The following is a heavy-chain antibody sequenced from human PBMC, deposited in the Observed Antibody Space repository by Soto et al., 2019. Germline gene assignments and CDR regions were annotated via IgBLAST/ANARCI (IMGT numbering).Heavy chain of an antibody. CDR3: ASIPLIAARHLPSYYYGMDV. D-gene: IGHD6-6*01. CDR2: IIPIFGTA. CDR1: GGTFSSYA. V-gene: IGHV1-69*06. Sequence: SVKVSCKASGGTFSSYAISWVRQAPGQGLEWMGGIIPIFGTANYAQKFQGRVTITADKSTSTAYMELSSLRSEDTAVYYCASIPLIAARHLPSYYYGMDVWGQGTTVTVSS. J-gene: IGHJ6*02.